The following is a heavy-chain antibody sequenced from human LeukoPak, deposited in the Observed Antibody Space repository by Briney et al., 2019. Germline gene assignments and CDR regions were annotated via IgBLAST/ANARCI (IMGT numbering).Heavy chain of an antibody. D-gene: IGHD2-2*01. J-gene: IGHJ6*04. CDR1: GGSISSGDYD. CDR2: IHYSGST. CDR3: ARQGICSSTSCYVVDV. V-gene: IGHV4-61*08. Sequence: PSETLSLTCTVSGGSISSGDYDWSWIRQPPGKGLEWIGYIHYSGSTNYNPSLKSRVTVSVDTSKNQFSLKLSSVTAADTAVYYCARQGICSSTSCYVVDVWGKGTTVIVSS.